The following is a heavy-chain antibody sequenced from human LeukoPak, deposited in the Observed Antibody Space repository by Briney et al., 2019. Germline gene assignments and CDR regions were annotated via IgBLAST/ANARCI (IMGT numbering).Heavy chain of an antibody. J-gene: IGHJ6*03. D-gene: IGHD1-7*01. Sequence: GGSLRLSCAASGFTFSSYTMNWVRQAPGKGLEWVSSISSSSNYIYYADSVKGRFTISRDNAKNSLYLQMNSLRAEDTAVYYCARPQLDHWNLFSYYYYYMDVWGKGTTVTISS. CDR1: GFTFSSYT. CDR3: ARPQLDHWNLFSYYYYYMDV. V-gene: IGHV3-21*01. CDR2: ISSSSNYI.